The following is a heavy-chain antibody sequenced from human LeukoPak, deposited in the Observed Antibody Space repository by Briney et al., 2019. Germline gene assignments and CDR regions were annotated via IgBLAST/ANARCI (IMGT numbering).Heavy chain of an antibody. CDR2: IYYGGST. D-gene: IGHD6-19*01. Sequence: SETLSLTCTVSGGSISSYYWSWIRQPPGKGLEWIGYIYYGGSTNYNPSLKSRVTISVDTSKNQFSLKLSSATAADTAVYYCAREGYSSGWSRAEYFQHWGQGTLVTVSS. CDR1: GGSISSYY. J-gene: IGHJ1*01. V-gene: IGHV4-59*01. CDR3: AREGYSSGWSRAEYFQH.